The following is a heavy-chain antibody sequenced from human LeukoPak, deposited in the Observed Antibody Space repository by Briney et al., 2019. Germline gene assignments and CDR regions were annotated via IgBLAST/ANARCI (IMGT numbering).Heavy chain of an antibody. CDR1: GFTFSSYA. CDR3: AKYCSSTSCYIDY. Sequence: PGGSLRLSCAASGFTFSSYAMSWVRRAPGKGLEWVSAISGSGGSTYYADSVKGRFTISRDNSKNTLYLQMNSLRAEDTAVYYCAKYCSSTSCYIDYWGQGTLVTVSS. D-gene: IGHD2-2*02. J-gene: IGHJ4*02. CDR2: ISGSGGST. V-gene: IGHV3-23*01.